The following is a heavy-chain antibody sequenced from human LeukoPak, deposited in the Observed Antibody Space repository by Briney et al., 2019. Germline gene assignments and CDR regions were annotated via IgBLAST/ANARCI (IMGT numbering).Heavy chain of an antibody. CDR1: GFTFSSYS. Sequence: PGGSLRLSCAASGFTFSSYSMNWVRQAPGRGLDWVSYISSSINHIYYADSVKGRFTISRDNAKNSLYLQMNSLRAEDTAVYYCAREGHGSGENDYWGQGTLVTVSS. CDR2: ISSSINHI. V-gene: IGHV3-48*01. D-gene: IGHD3-10*01. CDR3: AREGHGSGENDY. J-gene: IGHJ4*02.